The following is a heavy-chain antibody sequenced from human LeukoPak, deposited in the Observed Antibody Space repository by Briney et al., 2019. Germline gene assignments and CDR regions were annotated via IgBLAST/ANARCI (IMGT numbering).Heavy chain of an antibody. D-gene: IGHD4-17*01. V-gene: IGHV3-23*01. CDR3: ARDGAYTLY. J-gene: IGHJ4*02. CDR1: GFTFSSYG. CDR2: ISGSGGST. Sequence: GGTLRLSCAASGFTFSSYGMSWVRQAPGKGLEWVSAISGSGGSTYYADSVKGRFTISRDNSQNTLYLQMNSLRAEDTALYYCARDGAYTLYWGQGTLVTVSS.